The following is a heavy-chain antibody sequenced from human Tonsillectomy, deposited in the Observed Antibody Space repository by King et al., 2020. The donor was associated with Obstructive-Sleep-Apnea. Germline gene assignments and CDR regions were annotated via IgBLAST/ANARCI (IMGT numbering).Heavy chain of an antibody. CDR3: ARDGIAAAGTSPY. CDR2: IIPSSFSI. J-gene: IGHJ4*02. D-gene: IGHD6-13*01. CDR1: GVTFSDYY. V-gene: IGHV3-11*05. Sequence: VQLVESGGGLVKPGGSLRLSCAASGVTFSDYYMTVIRQAPGKGLEWVSYIIPSSFSISAADSVKGRITIPRDNATKSLYLQMNSLRDDDTGVYYCARDGIAAAGTSPYWGQGTLVTVSS.